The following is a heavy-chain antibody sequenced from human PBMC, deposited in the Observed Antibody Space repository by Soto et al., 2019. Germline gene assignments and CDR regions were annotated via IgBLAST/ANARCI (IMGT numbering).Heavy chain of an antibody. Sequence: QVQLVESGGGVVQPGTSLRLSCVGSGFTFRSYVIHWVRQAPGKGLEWVALTSYDGSNNFYGDSVKGRFTISRDNSRNTVELHMDSLRLEDMALYYCARWGTTGGLDVWGQGTLVSVSS. V-gene: IGHV3-33*05. CDR1: GFTFRSYV. CDR2: TSYDGSNN. J-gene: IGHJ4*02. CDR3: ARWGTTGGLDV. D-gene: IGHD3-16*01.